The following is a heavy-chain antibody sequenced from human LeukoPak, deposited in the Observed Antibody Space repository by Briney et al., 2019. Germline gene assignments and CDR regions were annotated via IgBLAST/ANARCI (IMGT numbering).Heavy chain of an antibody. CDR1: GYTFTSYY. CDR2: INPSGGST. Sequence: GASVKVSCKASGYTFTSYYMHWVRQAPGQGLEWMGIINPSGGSTSYAQKFQGRVTMTRDMSTSTVYMELSSLRSEDTAVYYCASEGSGYYSFDYWGQGTLVTASS. D-gene: IGHD3-3*01. J-gene: IGHJ4*02. V-gene: IGHV1-46*01. CDR3: ASEGSGYYSFDY.